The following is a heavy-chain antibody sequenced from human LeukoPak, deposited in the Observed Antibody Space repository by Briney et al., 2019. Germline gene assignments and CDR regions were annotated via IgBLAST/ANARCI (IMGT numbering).Heavy chain of an antibody. D-gene: IGHD4-23*01. V-gene: IGHV4-59*08. CDR3: ARALPGGAFDI. J-gene: IGHJ3*02. CDR2: VYYSGTT. CDR1: GDSINNYY. Sequence: SSETLSLTCTVSGDSINNYYWSWIRQPPGKGLEWIGYVYYSGTTNYNPSLKSRASISVDTSKNQFSLNLSSVTAADTAVYYCARALPGGAFDIWGQGTMVTVSS.